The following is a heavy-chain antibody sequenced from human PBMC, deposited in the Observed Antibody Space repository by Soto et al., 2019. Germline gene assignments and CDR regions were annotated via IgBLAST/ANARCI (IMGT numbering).Heavy chain of an antibody. CDR3: ARTDPSGYYGMDV. V-gene: IGHV4-59*01. CDR1: GGSISSYY. J-gene: IGHJ6*02. CDR2: IYYSWST. Sequence: QVQLQESGPGLVKPSETLSLTCTVSGGSISSYYWSWIRQPPGKGLEWIGYIYYSWSTNYNPSLKSRVTISVDTSKNQFSLKLSSVTAADTAVYYCARTDPSGYYGMDVWGQGTTVTVSS. D-gene: IGHD3-10*01.